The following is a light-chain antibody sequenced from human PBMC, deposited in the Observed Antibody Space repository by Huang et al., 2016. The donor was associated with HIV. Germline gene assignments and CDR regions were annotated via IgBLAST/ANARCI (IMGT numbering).Light chain of an antibody. V-gene: IGKV1-39*01. CDR1: QNIDTY. CDR3: QQSYSTLFT. J-gene: IGKJ3*01. CDR2: TTS. Sequence: DIQMTQSPSSLSASVGDRVTITCRASQNIDTYLNWYQQKRGKAPKLLIYTTSSLQGGVPSRFSVSGSGTDFTLTISSLQPEDSATYYCQQSYSTLFTFGPGTKVDVK.